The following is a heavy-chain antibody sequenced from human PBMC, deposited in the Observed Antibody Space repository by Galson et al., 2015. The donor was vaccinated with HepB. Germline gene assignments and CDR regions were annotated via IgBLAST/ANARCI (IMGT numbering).Heavy chain of an antibody. J-gene: IGHJ5*02. CDR1: GGSFSGYY. CDR3: ARGPRVVVAATSVANWFDP. D-gene: IGHD2-15*01. Sequence: TLSLTCAVYGGSFSGYYWSWIRQPPGKGLEWIGEINHSGSTNYNPSLKSRVAISVDTSKNQFSLKLSSVTAADTAVYYCARGPRVVVAATSVANWFDPWGQGTLVTVSS. CDR2: INHSGST. V-gene: IGHV4-34*01.